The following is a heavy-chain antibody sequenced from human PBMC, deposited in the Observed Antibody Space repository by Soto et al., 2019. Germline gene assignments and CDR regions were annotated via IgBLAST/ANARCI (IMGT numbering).Heavy chain of an antibody. D-gene: IGHD3-22*01. CDR3: CGGGPTLFPGGIGYQPFHP. CDR1: GASIITDGYY. J-gene: IGHJ5*02. Sequence: QVQLQESGPGLVEPSQTLSLICTVSGASIITDGYYWTWIRQHPGKGLEWLGYIHYSGGATYSPSSHPSQRSGIVIRVNISNTPFLVLLTLVTADEAAVFCCGGGPTLFPGGIGYQPFHPWGQGTLVTVSS. V-gene: IGHV4-31*05. CDR2: IHYSGGATYSP.